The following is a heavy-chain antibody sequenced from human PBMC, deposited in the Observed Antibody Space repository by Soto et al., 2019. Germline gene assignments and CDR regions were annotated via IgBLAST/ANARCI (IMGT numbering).Heavy chain of an antibody. V-gene: IGHV1-18*01. J-gene: IGHJ6*02. CDR1: GYHFTNYD. D-gene: IGHD1-1*01. CDR2: ISAHNGNK. CDR3: ARGLQSYFGMDV. Sequence: ASVKVACKASGYHFTNYDISWVRQAPGQGLEWMAWISAHNGNKNYAEKFQGRVTMTTDTSTSTAYMEVRSLRSDDTAVYYCARGLQSYFGMDVWGQGTTVTVSS.